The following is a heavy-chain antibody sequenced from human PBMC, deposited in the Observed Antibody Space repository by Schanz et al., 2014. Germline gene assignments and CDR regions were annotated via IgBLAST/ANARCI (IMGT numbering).Heavy chain of an antibody. Sequence: PGGSLRLSCAASGFTFSDYYMSWIRQAPGKGLEWVSHINSDGTTTTYADSVKGRFTISRDNAENTLYLQMNSLRAEDTAVYYCARPSDSSWYMDVWGKGTTVTVSS. CDR3: ARPSDSSWYMDV. J-gene: IGHJ6*03. CDR1: GFTFSDYY. V-gene: IGHV3-11*04. CDR2: INSDGTTT. D-gene: IGHD2-21*02.